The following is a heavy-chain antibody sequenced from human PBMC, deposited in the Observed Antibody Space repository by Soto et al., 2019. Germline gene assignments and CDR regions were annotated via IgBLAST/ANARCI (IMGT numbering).Heavy chain of an antibody. J-gene: IGHJ4*02. CDR1: LCGVSCNNIA. V-gene: IGHV6-1*01. CDR2: TYYRSKWYN. Sequence: QSRSLTWSVSLCGVSCNNIACNWRRQSPCRGLECVGRTYYRSKWYNDYAVSVRSRITINLDRSNNQFYLQLKSRTPEDTAVYYGERGRRSTFDYSGQGAQVTVSS. CDR3: ERGRRSTFDY.